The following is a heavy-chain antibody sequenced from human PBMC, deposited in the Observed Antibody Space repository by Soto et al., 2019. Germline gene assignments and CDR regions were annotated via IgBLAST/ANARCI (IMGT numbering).Heavy chain of an antibody. D-gene: IGHD2-21*02. CDR3: VSQRTAVPTQAYFDY. Sequence: ETLSLTCTVSGGSVTNSSYYWGWIRQSPGKGLEWIGSVYYRGRSYSKSSVKSRVTISVDTSKNRFSLSLNSVTASDTAVYFCVSQRTAVPTQAYFDYWGPGALVTVSS. CDR1: GGSVTNSSYY. CDR2: VYYRGRS. J-gene: IGHJ4*02. V-gene: IGHV4-39*01.